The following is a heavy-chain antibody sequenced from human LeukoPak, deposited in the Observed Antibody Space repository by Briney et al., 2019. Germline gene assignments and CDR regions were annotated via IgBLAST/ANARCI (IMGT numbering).Heavy chain of an antibody. J-gene: IGHJ4*02. V-gene: IGHV1-2*02. Sequence: GASVKVSCKASGYTFTGYYMHWVRQAPGQGLEWMGWINPNSGGTNYAQKFQGRVTMTRDTSISTAYMELSRLRSDDTAVYYCARDRQWLVLGSFDYWGQGTLVTVSS. CDR3: ARDRQWLVLGSFDY. D-gene: IGHD6-19*01. CDR2: INPNSGGT. CDR1: GYTFTGYY.